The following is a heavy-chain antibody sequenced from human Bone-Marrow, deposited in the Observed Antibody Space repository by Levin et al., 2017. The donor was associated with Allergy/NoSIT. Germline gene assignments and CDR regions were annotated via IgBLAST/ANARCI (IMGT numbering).Heavy chain of an antibody. CDR2: IYHSGDT. Sequence: SQTLSLTCVVSGGSISSSDWWSWVRQPPGKGLEWIGEIYHSGDTNYNPSLKGRVTMTVDKSKNQFSLKLISVTAADTAIYYCARFGAYDTLSYVEGDCWGQGTLVTVSS. CDR1: GGSISSSDW. V-gene: IGHV4-4*02. CDR3: ARFGAYDTLSYVEGDC. D-gene: IGHD3-16*01. J-gene: IGHJ4*02.